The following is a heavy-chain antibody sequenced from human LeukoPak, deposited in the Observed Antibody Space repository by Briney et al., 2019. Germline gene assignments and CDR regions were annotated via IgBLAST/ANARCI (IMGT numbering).Heavy chain of an antibody. Sequence: ASVKVSCKASGGTFSSYAISWVRQAPGQGLEWMGFINPSGSSGAYAQKFQGRLTMTRDMFTSTDYMELTSLTSDDTAVYYCARDNSVGETAWWFDPWGQGTLVTVSS. CDR1: GGTFSSYA. D-gene: IGHD1-26*01. V-gene: IGHV1-46*01. CDR3: ARDNSVGETAWWFDP. J-gene: IGHJ5*02. CDR2: INPSGSSG.